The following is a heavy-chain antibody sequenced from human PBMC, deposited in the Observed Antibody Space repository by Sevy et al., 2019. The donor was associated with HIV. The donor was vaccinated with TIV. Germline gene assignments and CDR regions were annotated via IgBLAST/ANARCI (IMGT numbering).Heavy chain of an antibody. CDR3: ARGSQYYYYAMDV. J-gene: IGHJ6*02. CDR1: GDSISSSY. V-gene: IGHV4-59*01. CDR2: IYYSGIT. Sequence: SGTLSLTCTVSGDSISSSYWSWIRQPPGKGLEWIGYIYYSGITNYNPSLKSRVTISRDMSKNQFSLKLSSVTAADTAVYYCARGSQYYYYAMDVWGQGTTVTVSS.